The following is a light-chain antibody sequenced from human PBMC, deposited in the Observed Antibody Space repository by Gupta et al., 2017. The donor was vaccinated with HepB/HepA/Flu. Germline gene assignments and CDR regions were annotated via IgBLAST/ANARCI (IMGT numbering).Light chain of an antibody. CDR2: DAS. CDR1: QSVGRY. J-gene: IGKJ1*01. V-gene: IGKV3-11*01. Sequence: ESVLTQSPATLSSSPGERATLSCRASQSVGRYLAWYQQKPGQAPRLLIYDASIRATGIPARFSGSGSGTDFTLTISSLEPEDVAVYYCQQRTNWTFGQGTKVEIK. CDR3: QQRTNWT.